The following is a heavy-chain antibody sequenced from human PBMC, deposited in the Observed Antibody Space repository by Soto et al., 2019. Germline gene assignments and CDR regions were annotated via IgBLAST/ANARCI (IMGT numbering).Heavy chain of an antibody. Sequence: SETLSLTCTVSGASISRYYWSWIRQSPGKGLEWIGYLYNTGSTIYNPSLKSRVTISVDTSKNQFSLKMNSVTAADTAVYYCARVLDYYYGMDVWGQGTTVTVSS. CDR2: LYNTGST. CDR3: ARVLDYYYGMDV. J-gene: IGHJ6*02. V-gene: IGHV4-59*01. CDR1: GASISRYY. D-gene: IGHD2-15*01.